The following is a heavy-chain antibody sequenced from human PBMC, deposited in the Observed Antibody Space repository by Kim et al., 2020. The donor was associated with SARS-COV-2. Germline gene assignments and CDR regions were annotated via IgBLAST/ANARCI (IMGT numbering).Heavy chain of an antibody. Sequence: GGSLRLSCAASGFTFDDYAMHWVRQAPGKGLEWVSLISGDGGSTYYADSVKGRFTISRDNSKNSLYLQIDSLRTEDTALYYCAKGSRRGLGLVVVAAFDFGRQGTLVTVSS. D-gene: IGHD2-15*01. J-gene: IGHJ4*02. CDR1: GFTFDDYA. CDR3: AKGSRRGLGLVVVAAFDF. V-gene: IGHV3-43*02. CDR2: ISGDGGST.